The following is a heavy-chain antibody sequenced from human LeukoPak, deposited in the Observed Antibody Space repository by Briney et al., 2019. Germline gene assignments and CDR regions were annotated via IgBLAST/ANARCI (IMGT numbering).Heavy chain of an antibody. CDR3: ARVNFDWFTLDY. V-gene: IGHV4-59*01. Sequence: PSETLSLTCTVSGGSISSYYWSWIRQPPGKGLEWIGYIYYSGSTNYNPSLKSRVTISVDTSKNQFSPKLSSVTAADTAVYYCARVNFDWFTLDYWGQGTLVTVSS. CDR2: IYYSGST. J-gene: IGHJ4*02. D-gene: IGHD3-9*01. CDR1: GGSISSYY.